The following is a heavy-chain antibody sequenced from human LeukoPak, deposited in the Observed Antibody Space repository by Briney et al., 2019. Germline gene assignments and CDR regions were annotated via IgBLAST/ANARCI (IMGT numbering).Heavy chain of an antibody. V-gene: IGHV1-24*01. CDR1: GYTLTELS. Sequence: ASVKVSCKVSGYTLTELSMHWVRQAPGKGLEWMGGFDPEDGETIYAQKFQGRVTMTEDTSTDTAYIELSSLRSEDTAVYYCAATQRYFDWLSHFDYWGQGTLVTVSS. CDR2: FDPEDGET. CDR3: AATQRYFDWLSHFDY. J-gene: IGHJ4*02. D-gene: IGHD3-9*01.